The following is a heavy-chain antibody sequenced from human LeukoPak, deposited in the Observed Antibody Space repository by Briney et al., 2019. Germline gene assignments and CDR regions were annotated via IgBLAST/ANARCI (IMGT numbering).Heavy chain of an antibody. D-gene: IGHD1-20*01. V-gene: IGHV4-4*07. J-gene: IGHJ6*03. CDR3: ARGYNWVSPTRKFYYMDV. Sequence: PSETLSLXCTVSGGSISSYYWRWIRLPAGKGLEWIGRIYSSGSTNYNPSLKSRVTMSVATSKNQFSLKLSSVTAADTAVYYCARGYNWVSPTRKFYYMDVWGKGTTVTVPS. CDR1: GGSISSYY. CDR2: IYSSGST.